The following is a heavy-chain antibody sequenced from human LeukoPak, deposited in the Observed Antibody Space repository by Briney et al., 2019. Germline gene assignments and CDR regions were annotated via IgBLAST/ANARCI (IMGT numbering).Heavy chain of an antibody. CDR3: AKRGGTESFYYFYYMDV. V-gene: IGHV3-23*01. J-gene: IGHJ6*03. CDR1: GFTFSSYP. CDR2: ISRSGGTT. D-gene: IGHD2-15*01. Sequence: GGSLRLSCAASGFTFSSYPMHWVRQAPGKGLEWVALISRSGGTTYYADSVKGRFTISRDNSKNTLYLQMNSLRAEDTAEYYCAKRGGTESFYYFYYMDVWGKGTTVTVSS.